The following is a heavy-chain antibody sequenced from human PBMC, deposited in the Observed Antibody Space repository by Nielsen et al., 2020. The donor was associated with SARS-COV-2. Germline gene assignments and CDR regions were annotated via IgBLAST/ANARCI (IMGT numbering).Heavy chain of an antibody. CDR3: ARTTVTTAFDY. J-gene: IGHJ4*02. V-gene: IGHV4-30-4*01. CDR2: IYYSGST. D-gene: IGHD4-17*01. Sequence: SETLSLTCTVSGGSISSGDYYWNWVRQPPGKGLEWIGHIYYSGSTYYNPSLKSRVTISEDMSKNQFSLNLSSVTAADTAVYYCARTTVTTAFDYWGQGTLVTVSS. CDR1: GGSISSGDYY.